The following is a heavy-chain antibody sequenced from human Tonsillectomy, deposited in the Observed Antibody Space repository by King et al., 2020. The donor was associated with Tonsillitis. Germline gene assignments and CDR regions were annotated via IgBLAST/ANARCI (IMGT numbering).Heavy chain of an antibody. J-gene: IGHJ4*02. D-gene: IGHD3-10*01. CDR1: GFTFRDYY. V-gene: IGHV3-11*01. CDR2: ISAGGTTT. CDR3: VRDPTYYYGSGRGY. Sequence: VQLVESGGGLVKPGGSLRLSCATSGFTFRDYYMSWIRQAPGKGLDWVSYISAGGTTTYYADSVKGRFTISRDDAKNTLYLEMNSLGAEDTAVYYCVRDPTYYYGSGRGYWGQGTLVTVSS.